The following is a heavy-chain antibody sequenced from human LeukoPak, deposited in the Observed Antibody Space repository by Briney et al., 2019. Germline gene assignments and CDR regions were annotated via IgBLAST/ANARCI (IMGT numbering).Heavy chain of an antibody. CDR2: IIPIFGTA. CDR1: GGTFSSYA. CDR3: ARDPGYYYGSGNPIDP. V-gene: IGHV1-69*13. D-gene: IGHD3-10*01. J-gene: IGHJ5*02. Sequence: GASVKVSCKASGGTFSSYAISWVRQAPGQGLEWMGGIIPIFGTANYAQKFQGRVTITADESTSTAYMELSSLRSEDTAVYYCARDPGYYYGSGNPIDPWGQGTLVTVSS.